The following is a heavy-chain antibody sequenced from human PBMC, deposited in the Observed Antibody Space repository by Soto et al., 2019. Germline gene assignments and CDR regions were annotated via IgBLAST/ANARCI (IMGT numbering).Heavy chain of an antibody. CDR3: ARRLYYDSSGFEGGGMDV. CDR1: GRSISSVNYY. CDR2: IYYSGST. Sequence: PSETLSLTCTVSGRSISSVNYYWSWIRQPPGKGLEWIGYIYYSGSTYYNPSLRSRVTISVDTSKNQFSLKLSSVTAADTAVYYCARRLYYDSSGFEGGGMDVWCQGTTVTVSS. J-gene: IGHJ6*02. D-gene: IGHD3-22*01. V-gene: IGHV4-30-4*01.